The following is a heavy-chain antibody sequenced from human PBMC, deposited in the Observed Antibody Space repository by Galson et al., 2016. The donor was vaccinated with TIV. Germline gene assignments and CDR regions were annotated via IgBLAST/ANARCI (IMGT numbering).Heavy chain of an antibody. Sequence: ETLSLTCSVSDYSISNGYYWGWIRPPPGKGLEWIGSISRSGTTYYNPSLKNRGTISVETSKNQFSLKLSSVTAADTAVYYCARWGLYDSIGYHPYLDSWGQGTLVTVSS. J-gene: IGHJ4*02. D-gene: IGHD3-22*01. CDR1: DYSISNGYY. CDR3: ARWGLYDSIGYHPYLDS. CDR2: ISRSGTT. V-gene: IGHV4-38-2*02.